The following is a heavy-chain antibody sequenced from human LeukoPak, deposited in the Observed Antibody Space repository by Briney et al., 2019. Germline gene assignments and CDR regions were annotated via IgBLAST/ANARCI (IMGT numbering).Heavy chain of an antibody. CDR1: GFTFSDYY. CDR3: AREEGPDAFDI. Sequence: GGSLSLSCAASGFTFSDYYMNWIRQAPGKGLEWVSYISSSGSSIYYADSVKGRFTSSRDNAKNSLYLQMNSLRAEDTALYHCAREEGPDAFDIWGQGTMVTVSS. J-gene: IGHJ3*02. V-gene: IGHV3-11*01. CDR2: ISSSGSSI.